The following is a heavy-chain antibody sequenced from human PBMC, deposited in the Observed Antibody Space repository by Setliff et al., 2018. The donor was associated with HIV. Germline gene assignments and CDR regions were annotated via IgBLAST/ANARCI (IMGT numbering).Heavy chain of an antibody. CDR2: IYPGDSDT. CDR1: GYTFTSYR. Sequence: GESLKISCKGSGYTFTSYRIGWVRQMPGEGLEWMGIIYPGDSDTRYSPSFQGRVTISADKSINTAYLQWSSLQASDTAMYYCARRASKASLDYWGQGTLVTVSS. V-gene: IGHV5-51*01. J-gene: IGHJ4*02. CDR3: ARRASKASLDY.